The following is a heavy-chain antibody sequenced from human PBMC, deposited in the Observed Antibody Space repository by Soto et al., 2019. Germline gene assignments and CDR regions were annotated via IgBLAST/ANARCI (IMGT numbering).Heavy chain of an antibody. D-gene: IGHD2-15*01. J-gene: IGHJ4*02. CDR1: GGSITSYY. CDR3: AATPRY. V-gene: IGHV4-59*01. CDR2: IYSSGST. Sequence: SETLSLTCTVSGGSITSYYWNWIRQPPGKGLEWIGYIYSSGSTNYNPSLKGRVTMSLDTSKNQVSLNVTSVTAADTAVYYCAATPRYWGQGRLVTVSS.